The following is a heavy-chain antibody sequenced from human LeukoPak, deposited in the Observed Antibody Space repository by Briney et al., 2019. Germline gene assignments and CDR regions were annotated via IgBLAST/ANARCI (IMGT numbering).Heavy chain of an antibody. D-gene: IGHD3-22*01. CDR3: ATQQLVNYYDGNRSSGPWANLDY. CDR1: GYTFTSYG. V-gene: IGHV1-18*01. J-gene: IGHJ4*02. Sequence: ASVKVSCKASGYTFTSYGISWVRQAPGQGLEWMGWISAYNGNTNYAQKLQGRVTMTEDTSTDTAYMELSSLRSEDTAVYYCATQQLVNYYDGNRSSGPWANLDYWGQGTLVTVSS. CDR2: ISAYNGNT.